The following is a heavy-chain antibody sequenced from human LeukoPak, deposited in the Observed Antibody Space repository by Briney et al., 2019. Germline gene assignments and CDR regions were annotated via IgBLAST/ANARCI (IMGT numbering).Heavy chain of an antibody. V-gene: IGHV3-53*01. CDR2: TYSGGTT. CDR3: ARDYRYYAD. D-gene: IGHD3-16*02. Sequence: GGSLRLSCAASGFSVTSNYMSWVRQAPGKGLEWVSVTYSGGTTYYADSVRGRFTISRDTSKNTVYLQMNSLSAEDTAVYYCARDYRYYADWGQGTLVTVSS. CDR1: GFSVTSNY. J-gene: IGHJ4*02.